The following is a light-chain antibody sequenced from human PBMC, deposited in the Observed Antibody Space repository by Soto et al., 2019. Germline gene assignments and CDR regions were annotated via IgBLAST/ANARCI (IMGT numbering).Light chain of an antibody. V-gene: IGLV7-43*01. CDR1: AGAVTSAYY. J-gene: IGLJ2*01. Sequence: QAVGTQEPSRTVSPGGTVTLTCASSAGAVTSAYYTNWLQQKPGQAPRALIYSTSEKHSWTPARFSGSLLGGKAALTLSAAQPEDESDYYCLLYYGGAQVLFGGGTKLTFL. CDR2: STS. CDR3: LLYYGGAQVL.